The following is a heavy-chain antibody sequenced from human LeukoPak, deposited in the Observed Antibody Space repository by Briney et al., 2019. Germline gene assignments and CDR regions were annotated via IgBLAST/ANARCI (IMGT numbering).Heavy chain of an antibody. V-gene: IGHV3-48*03. J-gene: IGHJ4*02. CDR3: ASKNGSY. D-gene: IGHD1-26*01. CDR1: TFTISGYG. CDR2: ISSSGATT. Sequence: PGGSLRLSCTASTFTISGYGLNWVRQAPGKGLEWVSFISSSGATTYYADSVKGRFTISRDNAKNSVYLQMNSLRAEDTAVYYCASKNGSYWGQGTLVTVSS.